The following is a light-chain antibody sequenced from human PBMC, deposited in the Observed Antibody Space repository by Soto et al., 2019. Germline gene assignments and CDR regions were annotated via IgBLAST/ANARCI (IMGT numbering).Light chain of an antibody. J-gene: IGKJ3*01. CDR2: AAS. V-gene: IGKV1-12*02. Sequence: DIQMTQSPASVSASVGDRVTITCRARQGISSWLAWYQQKPWKAPKLVIYAASSLQSGVPTRFSGSGSGTDFTRTINSLQSDDFADYYCRQAKSFPFTFGPGTKVDIK. CDR3: RQAKSFPFT. CDR1: QGISSW.